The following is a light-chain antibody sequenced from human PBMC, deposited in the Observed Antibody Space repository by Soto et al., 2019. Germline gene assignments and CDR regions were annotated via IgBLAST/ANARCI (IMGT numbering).Light chain of an antibody. CDR2: LERSGNY. J-gene: IGLJ2*01. CDR3: ETWDSNTHRV. V-gene: IGLV4-60*02. CDR1: SGHNSYI. Sequence: QSALTQSSSASASLGSSFKLTCTLSSGHNSYIIAWHRQQPRKAPRYLMNLERSGNYNQGSGVPDRFSGSSSGADRYLTISNLQFEDEANYYCETWDSNTHRVFGGGTKLTVL.